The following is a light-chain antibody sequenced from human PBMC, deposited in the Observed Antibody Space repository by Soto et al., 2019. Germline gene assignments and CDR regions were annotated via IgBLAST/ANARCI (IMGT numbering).Light chain of an antibody. V-gene: IGKV3-11*01. Sequence: EVLMTQSPATLSVSPGERATLSCRASQSVTTNMAWYQQKPGQAPRLLIYDASNRATGIPARFSGSGSGTDFTLTISSLEPEDFAVYYCQQRSNLPLITFGQGTRLEI. CDR1: QSVTTN. J-gene: IGKJ5*01. CDR3: QQRSNLPLIT. CDR2: DAS.